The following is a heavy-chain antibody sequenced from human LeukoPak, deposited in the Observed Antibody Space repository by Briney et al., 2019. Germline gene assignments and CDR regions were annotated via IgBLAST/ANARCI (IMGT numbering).Heavy chain of an antibody. CDR1: GFTFSSYA. CDR3: AKAPTYYYGSGSYCFDY. Sequence: GGSLRLSCAASGFTFSSYAMSWVRQAPGKGLEWVSAISGSGGSTYYADYVKGRFTISRDNSKNTLYLQMNSLRAEDTAVYYCAKAPTYYYGSGSYCFDYWGQGTLVTVSS. V-gene: IGHV3-23*01. D-gene: IGHD3-10*01. J-gene: IGHJ4*02. CDR2: ISGSGGST.